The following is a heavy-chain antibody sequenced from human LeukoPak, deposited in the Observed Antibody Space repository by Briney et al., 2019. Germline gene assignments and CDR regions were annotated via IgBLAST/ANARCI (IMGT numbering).Heavy chain of an antibody. CDR2: ISYTSDYK. Sequence: GGSLRLSCAASGFTFNTYTMNWVRQTPGKGLEWVSSISYTSDYKFYADSVKGRFTISRDNAKNLLYLQMSSLRAEDTAVYSCARVQDDNNHRHHYYYFMDVWGNGTAVTVSS. J-gene: IGHJ6*03. D-gene: IGHD1-14*01. CDR1: GFTFNTYT. CDR3: ARVQDDNNHRHHYYYFMDV. V-gene: IGHV3-21*01.